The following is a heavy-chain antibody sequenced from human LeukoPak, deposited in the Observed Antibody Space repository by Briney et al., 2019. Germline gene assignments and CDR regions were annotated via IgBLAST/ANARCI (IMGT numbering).Heavy chain of an antibody. V-gene: IGHV4-59*01. D-gene: IGHD5-24*01. J-gene: IGHJ4*02. CDR3: ARGRDGYNIGGFYFDY. Sequence: SETLSLTCTVSGGSISNYYWNWIRQPPGKGLEWIGYIYYTGNTNYNPSLKSRVTISVDTSKNQFSLKLSSVTAADTAVYYCARGRDGYNIGGFYFDYWGQGTLVTVSS. CDR2: IYYTGNT. CDR1: GGSISNYY.